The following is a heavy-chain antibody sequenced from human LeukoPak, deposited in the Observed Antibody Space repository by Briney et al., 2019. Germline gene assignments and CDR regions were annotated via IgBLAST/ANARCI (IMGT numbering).Heavy chain of an antibody. CDR1: GYSFTNYW. CDR2: IYPGDSNT. CDR3: TRDWELGY. V-gene: IGHV5-51*01. Sequence: GESLKISCRASGYSFTNYWIGWVRQMPGKGLEWMGLIYPGDSNTRYSPSFQGQVTISADKSINTAYLQWSSRRTSDTAMYYCTRDWELGYWGQGTLVTVSS. D-gene: IGHD1-26*01. J-gene: IGHJ4*02.